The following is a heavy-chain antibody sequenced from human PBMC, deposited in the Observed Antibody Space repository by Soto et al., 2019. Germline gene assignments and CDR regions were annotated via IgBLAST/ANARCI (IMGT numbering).Heavy chain of an antibody. D-gene: IGHD6-19*01. CDR2: IIPIFGTA. J-gene: IGHJ4*02. Sequence: QVQLVQSGAEVKKPGSSVKVSCKASGGTFSSYAISWVRQAPGQGLEWMGGIIPIFGTANYAQKFQGRVTITADESTSTAYMELSSLRSEDTAVYYCASPGQATYSSGWYYFDYWGQGTLVTVSS. CDR3: ASPGQATYSSGWYYFDY. CDR1: GGTFSSYA. V-gene: IGHV1-69*01.